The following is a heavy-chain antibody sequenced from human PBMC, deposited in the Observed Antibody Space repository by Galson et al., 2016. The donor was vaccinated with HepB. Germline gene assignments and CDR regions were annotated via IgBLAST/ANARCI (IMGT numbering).Heavy chain of an antibody. J-gene: IGHJ4*02. D-gene: IGHD6-6*01. CDR1: GFNFDSYA. CDR2: ISWDSKEI. CDR3: IKDDRGSPSEGY. V-gene: IGHV3-9*01. Sequence: SLRLSCAASGFNFDSYAMHWVRQVPGKGLEWVSGISWDSKEIGYADSVKGRFTVSRDNAKNSLYLQMNSLRPDDTALYYCIKDDRGSPSEGYWGQGTLVTVSS.